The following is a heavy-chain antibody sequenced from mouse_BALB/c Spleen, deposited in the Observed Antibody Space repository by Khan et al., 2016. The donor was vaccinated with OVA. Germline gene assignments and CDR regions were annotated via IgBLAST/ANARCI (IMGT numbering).Heavy chain of an antibody. V-gene: IGHV3-2*02. Sequence: EVELVESGPGLLKPSQSLSLTCTVTGYSITSDYAWNWIRQFQGNKWGGMPDIAKSGGTTYNQLLRSRFSITRDTSKNQFFLQLNSVTTEDTATYYCASGRLLLRYPDYFDYWGQGTTLTVSS. D-gene: IGHD1-1*01. CDR1: GYSITSDYA. J-gene: IGHJ2*01. CDR2: IAKSGGT. CDR3: ASGRLLLRYPDYFDY.